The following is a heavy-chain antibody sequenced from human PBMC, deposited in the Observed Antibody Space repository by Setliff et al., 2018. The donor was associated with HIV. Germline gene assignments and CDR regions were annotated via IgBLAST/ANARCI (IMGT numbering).Heavy chain of an antibody. V-gene: IGHV4-59*08. CDR1: GGSLTNYY. CDR3: ARSPRLRGGHNWFDP. J-gene: IGHJ5*02. D-gene: IGHD4-17*01. CDR2: IYYSGDT. Sequence: PSETLSLTCTVSGGSLTNYYWTWIRKPPGKGLEWIGYIYYSGDTNYNPSLESRVAISENMSKNQLSLRLRSVTAADTAVYYCARSPRLRGGHNWFDPWGQGTLVTVSS.